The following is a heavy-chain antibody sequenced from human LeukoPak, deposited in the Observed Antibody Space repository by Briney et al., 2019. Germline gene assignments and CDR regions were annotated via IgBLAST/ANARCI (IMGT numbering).Heavy chain of an antibody. V-gene: IGHV3-30*18. Sequence: GGCQRLSCAASGFTFSSYGMHWDRQAPAKGLEWVAVISYDGSNKSYSDSVKGRFTISRDNSKNTLYLQMNSLRAEDTAVYYCAKDRRFRGVRSKWFDSCGQGTVVVVSS. J-gene: IGHJ5*01. D-gene: IGHD3-10*01. CDR3: AKDRRFRGVRSKWFDS. CDR2: ISYDGSNK. CDR1: GFTFSSYG.